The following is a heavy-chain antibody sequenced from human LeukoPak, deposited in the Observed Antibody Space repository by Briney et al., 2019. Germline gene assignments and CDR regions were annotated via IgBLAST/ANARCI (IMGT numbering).Heavy chain of an antibody. J-gene: IGHJ5*01. CDR2: IRNDGSYE. V-gene: IGHV3-30*02. Sequence: PGGSLRLSCAASGFTFSDYGMHWVRPAPGKGLEWVAFIRNDGSYEYYPDSVKGRFTISSDNSRKALFLQMNSLRAGDTAVYYCAKGGSPSHNWFNSWGQGTLVTVSS. CDR3: AKGGSPSHNWFNS. D-gene: IGHD2-15*01. CDR1: GFTFSDYG.